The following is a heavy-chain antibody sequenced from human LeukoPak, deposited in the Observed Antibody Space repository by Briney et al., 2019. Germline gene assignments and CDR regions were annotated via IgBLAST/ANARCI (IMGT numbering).Heavy chain of an antibody. CDR3: ARDRHFAPIFDY. CDR2: IYTSGST. D-gene: IGHD3-3*02. CDR1: GGSLSSYY. V-gene: IGHV4-4*07. Sequence: SETLSLTCTVSGGSLSSYYWSWLRQPAGKGLEWIGRIYTSGSTNYNPSLKSRVTMSVDTSKNQFSLKLSSVTAADTAVYYCARDRHFAPIFDYWGQGTLVTVSS. J-gene: IGHJ4*02.